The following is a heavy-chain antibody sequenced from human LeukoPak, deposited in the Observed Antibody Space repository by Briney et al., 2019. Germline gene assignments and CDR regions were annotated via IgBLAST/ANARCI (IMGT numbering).Heavy chain of an antibody. CDR3: AKHVNTYFDY. Sequence: PGGSLGLSCAASGFTFSSYSMSWVRQAPGKGLDWVSAITGDGAGTYYADSVKGRFTISRDNSKNTLYLQLNSLRAEDTAIYFCAKHVNTYFDYWGQGTLVTVSS. D-gene: IGHD1/OR15-1a*01. CDR1: GFTFSSYS. CDR2: ITGDGAGT. V-gene: IGHV3-23*01. J-gene: IGHJ4*02.